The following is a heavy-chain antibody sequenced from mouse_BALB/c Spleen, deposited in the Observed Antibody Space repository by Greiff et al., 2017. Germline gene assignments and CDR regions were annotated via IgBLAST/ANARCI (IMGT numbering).Heavy chain of an antibody. CDR1: GYSFTGYN. CDR3: AREMSEGYGYPYAMDY. D-gene: IGHD2-2*01. Sequence: VHVKQSGPELEKPGASVKISCKASGYSFTGYNMNWVKQSNGKSLEWIGNIDPYYGGTSYNQKFKGKATLTVDKSSSTAYMQLKSLTSEDSAVYYCAREMSEGYGYPYAMDYWGQGTSVTVSS. J-gene: IGHJ4*01. V-gene: IGHV1-39*01. CDR2: IDPYYGGT.